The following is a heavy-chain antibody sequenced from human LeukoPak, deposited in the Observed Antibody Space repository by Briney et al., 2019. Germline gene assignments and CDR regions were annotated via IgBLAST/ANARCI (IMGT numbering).Heavy chain of an antibody. CDR1: GYTFNSCG. Sequence: GASVKVSCKASGYTFNSCGISWVRQAPGQGLEWMGWISGYNGNTNYAQKFQDRVTMTTDTSTRTAYMELRSLRSDDTAVYYCAREGYCNSTSCDKPFDCWGQGALVTVSS. D-gene: IGHD2-2*01. V-gene: IGHV1-18*01. CDR2: ISGYNGNT. J-gene: IGHJ4*02. CDR3: AREGYCNSTSCDKPFDC.